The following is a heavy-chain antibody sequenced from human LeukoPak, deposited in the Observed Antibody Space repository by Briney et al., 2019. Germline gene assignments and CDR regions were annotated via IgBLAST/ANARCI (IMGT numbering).Heavy chain of an antibody. CDR1: GFTFSSYA. Sequence: PGGSLRLSCAACGFTFSSYAMSWVRQAPGQGLEWVSAISGSGGSTYYADSVKGRFTISRDNSKNTLYLQMNSLRAEDTAVYYCAKTYYGSGSYYNPFDYWGQGTLVTVSS. J-gene: IGHJ4*02. V-gene: IGHV3-23*01. D-gene: IGHD3-10*01. CDR3: AKTYYGSGSYYNPFDY. CDR2: ISGSGGST.